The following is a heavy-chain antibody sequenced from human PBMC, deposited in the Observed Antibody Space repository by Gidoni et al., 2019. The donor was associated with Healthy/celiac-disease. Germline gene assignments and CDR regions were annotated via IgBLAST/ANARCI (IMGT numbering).Heavy chain of an antibody. V-gene: IGHV3-21*01. D-gene: IGHD1-1*01. CDR3: ARDGTMVAFDI. J-gene: IGHJ3*02. Sequence: AASGFTFSSYSMNWVRQAPGKGLEWVSSISSSSSYIYYEYSVKGLFTISRDNAKNSLYLQMNSLRAEDTAVYYCARDGTMVAFDIWGQGTMVTVSS. CDR2: ISSSSSYI. CDR1: GFTFSSYS.